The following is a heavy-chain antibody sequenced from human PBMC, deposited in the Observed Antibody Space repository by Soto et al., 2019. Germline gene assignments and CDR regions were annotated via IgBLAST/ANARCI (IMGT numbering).Heavy chain of an antibody. CDR1: GFTFSSYA. Sequence: GGSLRLSCAASGFTFSSYAMSWVRQAPGKALEWVSAISGSGGSTYYADSVKGRFTISRDNSKNTLYLQMNSLRAEDTAVYYCAKTMVRGVIMESYWGQGTLVTVSS. V-gene: IGHV3-23*01. J-gene: IGHJ4*02. CDR3: AKTMVRGVIMESY. CDR2: ISGSGGST. D-gene: IGHD3-10*01.